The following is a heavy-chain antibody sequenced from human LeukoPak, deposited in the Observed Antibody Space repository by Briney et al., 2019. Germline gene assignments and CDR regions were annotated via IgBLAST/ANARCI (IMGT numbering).Heavy chain of an antibody. CDR3: ARALTDYDILTGPTQYYFDY. J-gene: IGHJ4*02. CDR1: GFTFSSYG. V-gene: IGHV3-30*02. D-gene: IGHD3-9*01. Sequence: GGSLRLSCAASGFTFSSYGMHWVRQAPGKGLEWVAFIRYDGSNKYYADSVEGRFTISRDNSKNTLYLQMNSLRAEDTAVYYCARALTDYDILTGPTQYYFDYWGQGTLVTVSS. CDR2: IRYDGSNK.